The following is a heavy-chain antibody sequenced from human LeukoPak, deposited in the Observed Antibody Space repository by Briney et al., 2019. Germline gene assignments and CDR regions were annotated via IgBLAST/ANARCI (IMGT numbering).Heavy chain of an antibody. J-gene: IGHJ4*02. CDR2: ISSGAYTI. Sequence: GGSLRLSCAASGFTFSDYYMSWIRQAPEKGLEWISYISSGAYTIYYADSVKGRFTISRDNAENSLYLQMDSLRAEDTAIYYCATSYSYATWWGQGNLVTVSS. CDR3: ATSYSYATW. D-gene: IGHD3-10*01. CDR1: GFTFSDYY. V-gene: IGHV3-11*01.